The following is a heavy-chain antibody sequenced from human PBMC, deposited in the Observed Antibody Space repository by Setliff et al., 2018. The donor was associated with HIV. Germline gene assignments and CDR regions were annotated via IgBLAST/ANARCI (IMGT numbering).Heavy chain of an antibody. D-gene: IGHD4-17*01. Sequence: SETLSLTCTVSGGSISSYYWSWIRQPAGKGLEWMGRIYTTGITNFNPNYNPSLKSRVTMSTDTSKNQFSLNLTSVTAADTAVYYCARLPRTTVGVGNWYFDLWGRGTLVTVSS. V-gene: IGHV4-4*07. CDR2: IYTTGITNFNP. CDR3: ARLPRTTVGVGNWYFDL. J-gene: IGHJ2*01. CDR1: GGSISSYY.